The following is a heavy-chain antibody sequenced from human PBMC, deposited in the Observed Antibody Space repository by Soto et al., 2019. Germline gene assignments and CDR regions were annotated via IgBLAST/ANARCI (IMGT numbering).Heavy chain of an antibody. D-gene: IGHD1-26*01. CDR2: TYYRSKWYN. J-gene: IGHJ5*02. V-gene: IGHV6-1*01. CDR3: ARGGWELLSWFDP. Sequence: SQTLSLTFAISGDSVSRKSAAWNWIRQSPSRGLEWLGRTYYRSKWYNDYAVSVKSRITINPDTSKNQSSLQLNSVTPEDTAVYYCARGGWELLSWFDPWGQGTLVTVSS. CDR1: GDSVSRKSAA.